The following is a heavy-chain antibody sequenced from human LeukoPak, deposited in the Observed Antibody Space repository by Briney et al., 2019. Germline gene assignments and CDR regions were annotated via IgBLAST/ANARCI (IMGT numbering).Heavy chain of an antibody. CDR1: GGSFSGYY. V-gene: IGHV4-34*01. CDR2: INHGGST. Sequence: PSETLSLTCAVYGGSFSGYYWSWIRQPPGKGLEWIGEINHGGSTNYNPSLKSRVTISVDTSKNQFSLKLSSVTAADTAVYYCARHNYYDSSGWRFDAFDIWGQGTMVTVSS. J-gene: IGHJ3*02. D-gene: IGHD3-22*01. CDR3: ARHNYYDSSGWRFDAFDI.